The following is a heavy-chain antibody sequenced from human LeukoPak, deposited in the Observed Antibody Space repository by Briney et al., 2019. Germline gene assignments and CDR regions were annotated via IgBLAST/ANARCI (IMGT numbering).Heavy chain of an antibody. D-gene: IGHD6-19*01. V-gene: IGHV3-48*01. CDR3: ARDQVAVAGTDAFDI. J-gene: IGHJ3*02. CDR2: ISRSSSSM. CDR1: GFTVSSNY. Sequence: GGSLRLSCAGSGFTVSSNYMSWVRQAPGKGLEWLSYISRSSSSMYYADSVKGRFTISRDNAKNSLYLQMNSLRAEDTAVYYCARDQVAVAGTDAFDIWGQGTMVTVSS.